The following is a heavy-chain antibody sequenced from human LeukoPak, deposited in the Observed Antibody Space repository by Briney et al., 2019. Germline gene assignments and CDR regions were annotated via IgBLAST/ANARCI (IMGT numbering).Heavy chain of an antibody. Sequence: GGSLRLSCAASGFTFDDYGMSWVRHAPGKGLEWVSGINWNGGSTGYADSVKGRFTISRDNSKNTLYLQMNSLRAEDTAVYYCAREHIVVATQQYYYSMDVWGKGTTVTVSS. V-gene: IGHV3-20*04. D-gene: IGHD5-12*01. J-gene: IGHJ6*03. CDR2: INWNGGST. CDR3: AREHIVVATQQYYYSMDV. CDR1: GFTFDDYG.